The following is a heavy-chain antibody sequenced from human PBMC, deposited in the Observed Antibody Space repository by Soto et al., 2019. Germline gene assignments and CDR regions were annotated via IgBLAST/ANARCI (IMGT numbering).Heavy chain of an antibody. CDR1: GGSISSGGYY. D-gene: IGHD2-2*02. Sequence: PSETLSLTCTVSGGSISSGGYYWSWIRQHPGKGLEWIGYIYYSGSTYYNPSLKSRVTISVDTSKNQFSLKLSSVTAADTAVYYCARLGLGYCSSTSCDMVGWFDPWGQGTMVTVSS. V-gene: IGHV4-31*03. CDR2: IYYSGST. J-gene: IGHJ5*02. CDR3: ARLGLGYCSSTSCDMVGWFDP.